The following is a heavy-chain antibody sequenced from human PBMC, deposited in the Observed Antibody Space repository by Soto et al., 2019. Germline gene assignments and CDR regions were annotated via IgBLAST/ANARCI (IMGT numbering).Heavy chain of an antibody. CDR3: AKPHPAHSSGYLNSDY. J-gene: IGHJ4*02. V-gene: IGHV3-23*01. D-gene: IGHD3-22*01. CDR2: ISGSGGST. Sequence: EVQLLESGGGLVQPGGSLRLSCAASGFTFSSYAMSWVRQAPGKGLEWVSAISGSGGSTYYADSVKGRFTISRDNSKNTLYLQMSSLRAEDTAVYYCAKPHPAHSSGYLNSDYWGQGTLVTVSS. CDR1: GFTFSSYA.